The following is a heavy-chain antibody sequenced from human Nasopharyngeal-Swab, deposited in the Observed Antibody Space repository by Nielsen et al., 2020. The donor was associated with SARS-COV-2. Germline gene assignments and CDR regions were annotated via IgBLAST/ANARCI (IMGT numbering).Heavy chain of an antibody. CDR3: ASYSSGYYMDDAFDI. D-gene: IGHD3-22*01. V-gene: IGHV4-39*01. J-gene: IGHJ3*02. CDR1: GGSISSSSYY. Sequence: SETLSLTCTVSGGSISSSSYYWGWIRQPPGKGLEWIGSIYYSGSTYYNPSLKSRVTISVDTSKNQFFLKLSSVTAADTAVYYCASYSSGYYMDDAFDIWGQGTMVTVSS. CDR2: IYYSGST.